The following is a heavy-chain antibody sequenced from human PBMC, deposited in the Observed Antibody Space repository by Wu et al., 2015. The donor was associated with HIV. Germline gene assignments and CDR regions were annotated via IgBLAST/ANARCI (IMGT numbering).Heavy chain of an antibody. Sequence: QVQLVQSGAEVRKPGSSVQVSCKASRGTFDNFGVSWVRQAPGQGLEWMGGITPIFGSPHYPEKFQGRLTITTDETTSTAVMELRSLTSEDTAVYYCARVSREYTYKPYYLDYWGQGTLVTVSS. V-gene: IGHV1-69*05. J-gene: IGHJ4*02. CDR3: ARVSREYTYKPYYLDY. CDR1: RGTFDNFG. D-gene: IGHD3-10*01. CDR2: ITPIFGSP.